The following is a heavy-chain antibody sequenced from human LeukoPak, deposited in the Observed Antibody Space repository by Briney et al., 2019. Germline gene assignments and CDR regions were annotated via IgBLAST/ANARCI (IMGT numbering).Heavy chain of an antibody. Sequence: GGSLRLSCAASEFTFRDYAMSWVPQAPGKGLGGVSAISGSGDSIYYVDSVKGRFTISRDNSKNTLYLQMSSLRPEDTAVYYCAKGIRRYPEPSSWSCFDYWGQGTLVTVSS. J-gene: IGHJ4*02. CDR2: ISGSGDSI. CDR1: EFTFRDYA. V-gene: IGHV3-23*01. D-gene: IGHD6-13*01. CDR3: AKGIRRYPEPSSWSCFDY.